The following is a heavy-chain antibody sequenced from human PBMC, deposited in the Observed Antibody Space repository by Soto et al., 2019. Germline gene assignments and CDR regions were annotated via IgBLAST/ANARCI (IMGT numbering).Heavy chain of an antibody. CDR1: GYTFTSYG. Sequence: ASVKVSCKASGYTFTSYGISWVRQAPGQGLEWMGGIIPIFGTANYAQKFQGRVTITADESTSTAYMELSSLRSEDTAVYYCARGGDGYYQYYFDYWGQGTLVTVSS. CDR2: IIPIFGTA. CDR3: ARGGDGYYQYYFDY. D-gene: IGHD3-3*01. J-gene: IGHJ4*02. V-gene: IGHV1-69*13.